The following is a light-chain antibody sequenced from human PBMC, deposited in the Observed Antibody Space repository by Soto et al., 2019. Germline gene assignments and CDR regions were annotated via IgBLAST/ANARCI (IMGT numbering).Light chain of an antibody. CDR1: SSDVGGYNY. Sequence: QSALTQPPSASGSPGQSVTISCTGTSSDVGGYNYVSWYQQHPVKAPKLIIYEVSKRPSGVPDRFSGSKSGNTASLTVSGLQAEDEDDYYCSSYAGSNNVVFGGGTKLTVL. V-gene: IGLV2-8*01. J-gene: IGLJ2*01. CDR2: EVS. CDR3: SSYAGSNNVV.